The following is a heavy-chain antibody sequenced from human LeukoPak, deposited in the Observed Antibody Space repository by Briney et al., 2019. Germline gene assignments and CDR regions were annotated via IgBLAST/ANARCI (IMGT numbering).Heavy chain of an antibody. CDR3: ARDRSTEFDY. J-gene: IGHJ4*02. V-gene: IGHV3-21*01. CDR1: GFNLSSYS. CDR2: ISSSSHYI. Sequence: GGSLRLSCAASGFNLSSYSMNWVRQAPGKGLEWVSSISSSSHYIYYADSVKGQFTISRDNAKNSLYLQMNSLRVGDTAVYYCARDRSTEFDYWGQGTLVTVSS. D-gene: IGHD2-2*01.